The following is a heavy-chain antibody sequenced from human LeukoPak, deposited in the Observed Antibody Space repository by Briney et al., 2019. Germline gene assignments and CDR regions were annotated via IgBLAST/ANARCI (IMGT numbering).Heavy chain of an antibody. V-gene: IGHV3-20*04. CDR3: ARGGPEYGYYYYMDV. CDR1: GFTFDDYG. CDR2: INWNGGST. J-gene: IGHJ6*03. Sequence: GGSLRLSCAASGFTFDDYGMSWVRQAPGKGLEWVSGINWNGGSTGYADSVKGRFTVSRDNAKNPLYLQMNSLRAEDTALYYCARGGPEYGYYYYMDVWGKGTTVTVSS. D-gene: IGHD1-14*01.